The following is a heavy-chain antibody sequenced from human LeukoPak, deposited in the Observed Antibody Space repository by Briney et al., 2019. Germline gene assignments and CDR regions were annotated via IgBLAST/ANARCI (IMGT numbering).Heavy chain of an antibody. V-gene: IGHV1-46*01. CDR2: INPTGGST. J-gene: IGHJ6*02. CDR1: GYTFPSYF. D-gene: IGHD1-26*01. CDR3: VRHIKPAGPWDGMDV. Sequence: GASVKVSCKASGYTFPSYFMHWVRQAPGQGLEWMGIINPTGGSTTYAQKFQGRVTMTIDTSTSTAYMELRSLKSDDTAVYYCVRHIKPAGPWDGMDVWGQGTTVIVSS.